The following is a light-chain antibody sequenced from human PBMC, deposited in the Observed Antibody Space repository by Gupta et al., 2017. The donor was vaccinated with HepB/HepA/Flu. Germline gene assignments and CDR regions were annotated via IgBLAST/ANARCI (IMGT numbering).Light chain of an antibody. V-gene: IGLV4-69*01. Sequence: QLVLTQSPSASASLGASVKLTRTLSSGHSSYVIAWHQQQPEKGPRYLMKLNSDGSHSKGDGIPDRFSGSSSGAERYLTIASLQSEDEADYYCQTWGTGIRVVFGGGTKLTVL. CDR2: LNSDGSH. J-gene: IGLJ2*01. CDR3: QTWGTGIRVV. CDR1: SGHSSYV.